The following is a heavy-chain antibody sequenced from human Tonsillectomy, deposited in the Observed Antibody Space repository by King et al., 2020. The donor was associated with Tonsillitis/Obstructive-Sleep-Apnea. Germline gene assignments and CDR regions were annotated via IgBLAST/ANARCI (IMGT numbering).Heavy chain of an antibody. CDR2: IWYDGSNK. J-gene: IGHJ4*02. D-gene: IGHD2-2*01. CDR1: GFTFSSYG. Sequence: QLVQSGGGVVQPGRSLRLSCAASGFTFSSYGMHWVRQAPGKGLEWVAVIWYDGSNKYYADSVKGRFTISRDNSKNKLYLQMNSLRAEDTAVYYCARDQDIVVVPAAYYFDYWGQGTLVTVSS. CDR3: ARDQDIVVVPAAYYFDY. V-gene: IGHV3-33*01.